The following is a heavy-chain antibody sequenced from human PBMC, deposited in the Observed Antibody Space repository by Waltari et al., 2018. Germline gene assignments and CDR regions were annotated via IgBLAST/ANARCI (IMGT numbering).Heavy chain of an antibody. V-gene: IGHV5-51*01. CDR2: IYPGDSDT. CDR1: GYSFTSYW. Sequence: EVQLVQSGAEVKKPGESLKISCKGSGYSFTSYWIGWVRQMPGKGLEWMGIIYPGDSDTRYSPSFQGQVTISADKSISTAYLQMNSLRAEDTAVYYCARGSYGDYASWYFDLWGRGTLVTVSS. D-gene: IGHD4-17*01. CDR3: ARGSYGDYASWYFDL. J-gene: IGHJ2*01.